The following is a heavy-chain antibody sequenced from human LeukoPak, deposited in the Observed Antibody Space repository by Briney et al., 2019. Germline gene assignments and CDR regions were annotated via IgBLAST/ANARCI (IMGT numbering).Heavy chain of an antibody. CDR1: GGSISSSSYY. D-gene: IGHD6-13*01. CDR3: ARDSSSYSPDAFGI. V-gene: IGHV4-39*01. Sequence: SETLSLTCTVPGGSISSSSYYWGWIRQPPGKGLEWIGSIYYSGSTYYNPSLKSRVTISVDTSKNQFSLKLSSVTAADTAVYYCARDSSSYSPDAFGIWGQGTMVTVSS. J-gene: IGHJ3*02. CDR2: IYYSGST.